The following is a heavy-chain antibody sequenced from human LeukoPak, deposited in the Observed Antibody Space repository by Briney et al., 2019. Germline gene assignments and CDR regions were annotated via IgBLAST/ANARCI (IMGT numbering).Heavy chain of an antibody. V-gene: IGHV4-59*01. CDR3: ARWGSIAVARFDY. CDR2: IYYTGST. D-gene: IGHD6-6*01. J-gene: IGHJ4*02. CDR1: GGSISSYY. Sequence: SETLSLTCTVSGGSISSYYWSWIRQPPGQGLEWIGYIYYTGSTNYNPSLTSRVNISVDTSKNQFSLNLTSVTAADTAVYYCARWGSIAVARFDYWGQGTLVTVSS.